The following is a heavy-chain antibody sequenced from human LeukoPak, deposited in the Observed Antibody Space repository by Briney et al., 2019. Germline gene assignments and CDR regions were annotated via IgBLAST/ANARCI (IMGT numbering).Heavy chain of an antibody. CDR1: GGSISSYY. D-gene: IGHD3-10*01. Sequence: PSETLSLTCTVSGGSISSYYWSWIRQPAGKGLEGIGRIYTSGSTNYNPSLKSRVTMSVDTSKNQFSLKLSSVTAADTAVYYCARAGGYYGSGSYSSWGHWFDPWGQGTLVTVSS. V-gene: IGHV4-4*07. CDR3: ARAGGYYGSGSYSSWGHWFDP. J-gene: IGHJ5*02. CDR2: IYTSGST.